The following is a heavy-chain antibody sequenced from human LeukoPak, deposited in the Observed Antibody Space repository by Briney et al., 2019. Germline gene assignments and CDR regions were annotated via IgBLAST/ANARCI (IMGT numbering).Heavy chain of an antibody. J-gene: IGHJ4*02. D-gene: IGHD3-22*01. Sequence: PGGSLRLSCAVSGITLSNYGMSWVRQAPGKGLEWVAGISDSGGRTNYADSVKGRFTISRDNPKNTLYLQMNSLRVEVTAVYFCAKRGVVIRVILVGFHKEAYYFDSWGQGALVTVSS. CDR2: ISDSGGRT. CDR3: AKRGVVIRVILVGFHKEAYYFDS. CDR1: GITLSNYG. V-gene: IGHV3-23*01.